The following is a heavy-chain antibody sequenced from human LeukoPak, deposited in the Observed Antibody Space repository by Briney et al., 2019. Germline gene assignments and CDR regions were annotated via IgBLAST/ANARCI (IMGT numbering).Heavy chain of an antibody. CDR1: GFTFRMYV. Sequence: GGSLRLSCVASGFTFRMYVICWVRPTLGKGLERVSTVGGSDSSAYYADTVKVRFTISRDQSKDTLYLQMNRLRAGDPTIYYFAKDTLGGVSGTHYSDYWGQGCLVTVSS. CDR3: AKDTLGGVSGTHYSDY. CDR2: VGGSDSSA. J-gene: IGHJ4*02. D-gene: IGHD1-26*01. V-gene: IGHV3-23*01.